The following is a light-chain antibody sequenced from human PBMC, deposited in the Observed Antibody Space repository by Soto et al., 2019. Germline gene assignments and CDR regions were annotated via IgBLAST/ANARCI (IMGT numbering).Light chain of an antibody. CDR3: YSYTTYSSFKV. CDR1: SGDIKNSNL. V-gene: IGLV2-23*03. J-gene: IGLJ2*01. CDR2: EGS. Sequence: QSALTQPASVSGSPGQSITISCTGTSGDIKNSNLVSWYQQHPGKAPKLMIYEGSKRPSGISHRFSGSKSGTTASLTISGLQAEDEADYYCYSYTTYSSFKVFGGGTKPTVL.